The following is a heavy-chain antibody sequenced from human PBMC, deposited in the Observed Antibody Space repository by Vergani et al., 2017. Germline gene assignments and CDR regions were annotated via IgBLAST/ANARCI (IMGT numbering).Heavy chain of an antibody. J-gene: IGHJ3*01. V-gene: IGHV3-9*01. CDR1: GITFWKFG. CDR3: TKGSVYYHDSAGHGYDPYTGFDL. Sequence: EVDLVESGGGLAQPGGSLRLSCEASGITFWKFGMHWVRQGPGKGLEWVSGISWNSGAVDYADSVRGRFTISRDNAKNSLFLEMNSLRFEDTAVYFCTKGSVYYHDSAGHGYDPYTGFDLWGQGTLVNVSS. CDR2: ISWNSGAV. D-gene: IGHD5-12*01.